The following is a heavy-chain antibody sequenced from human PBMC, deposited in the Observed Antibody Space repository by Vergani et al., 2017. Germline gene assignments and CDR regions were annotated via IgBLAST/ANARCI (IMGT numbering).Heavy chain of an antibody. Sequence: QVQLVQSGSELKKPGASVKVSCKASGYTFTSYAMNWVRQAPGQGLEWMGWTNTNTGNPTYAQGFTGRFVFSLDTSVSTAYLQMNSLRAEDTAVYYCARFSRPYYDFWSGYYVTDYYYMDVWGKGTTVTVSS. CDR2: TNTNTGNP. V-gene: IGHV7-4-1*02. D-gene: IGHD3-3*01. CDR3: ARFSRPYYDFWSGYYVTDYYYMDV. CDR1: GYTFTSYA. J-gene: IGHJ6*03.